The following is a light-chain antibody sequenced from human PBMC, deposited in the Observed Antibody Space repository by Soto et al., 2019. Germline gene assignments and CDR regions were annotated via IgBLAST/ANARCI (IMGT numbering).Light chain of an antibody. Sequence: QSALTQPASVSGSPGQSITISCTGTSSDVGGYNYVSWYQQHPGKAPKLMIYEVSNRPSGVSNRFSGSKSGNTASLTISGLQAEDEADYYFSSYTSSSTPYVVFGGGTKLTVL. J-gene: IGLJ2*01. CDR3: SSYTSSSTPYVV. V-gene: IGLV2-14*01. CDR2: EVS. CDR1: SSDVGGYNY.